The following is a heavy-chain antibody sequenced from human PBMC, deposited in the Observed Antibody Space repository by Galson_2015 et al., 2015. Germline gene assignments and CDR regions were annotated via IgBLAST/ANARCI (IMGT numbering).Heavy chain of an antibody. CDR1: GYSFPTYW. CDR2: IYPDDFDI. J-gene: IGHJ3*02. V-gene: IGHV5-51*01. CDR3: ARKGVVTDGFDT. D-gene: IGHD3-3*01. Sequence: QSGAEVKKPGESLTISCKTSGYSFPTYWIAWVRQVPGKGLEWIGFIYPDDFDIRYSPPFQGQVTISADKSISTTYLQWSSLRASDTAMYYCARKGVVTDGFDTWGQGTVVTVSS.